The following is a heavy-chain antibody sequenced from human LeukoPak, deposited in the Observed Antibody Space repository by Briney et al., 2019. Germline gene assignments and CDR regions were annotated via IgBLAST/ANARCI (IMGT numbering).Heavy chain of an antibody. V-gene: IGHV4-39*01. J-gene: IGHJ3*02. CDR3: ARQGEWHYDSSGYHRLDAFDI. CDR2: IYDSGYT. CDR1: GGSISSSSYY. Sequence: SETLSLTCTVSGGSISSSSYYWGWIRQPPGKGREWIGSIYDSGYTYYNPSLKSRVTISVDTSKNQFSLKLSSVTAADTAVYYCARQGEWHYDSSGYHRLDAFDIWGQGTMVTVSS. D-gene: IGHD3-22*01.